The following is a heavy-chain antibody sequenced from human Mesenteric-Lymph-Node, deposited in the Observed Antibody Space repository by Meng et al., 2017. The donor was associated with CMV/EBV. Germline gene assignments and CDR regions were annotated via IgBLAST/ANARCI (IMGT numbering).Heavy chain of an antibody. J-gene: IGHJ6*02. CDR1: GFTLSSYW. CDR3: ARGQLLSDYYYYGMDV. CDR2: INREGSYT. V-gene: IGHV3-74*01. Sequence: GESLKISCEASGFTLSSYWMHWVRQVPGQGLMWVSRINREGSYTDYADSLKGRFTISRDNAKNTLYLQMNNLRAEDTAVYYCARGQLLSDYYYYGMDVWGQGTTVTVSS. D-gene: IGHD2-2*01.